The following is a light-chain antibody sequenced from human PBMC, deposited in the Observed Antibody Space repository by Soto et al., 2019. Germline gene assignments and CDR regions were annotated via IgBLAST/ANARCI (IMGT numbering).Light chain of an antibody. Sequence: EIVLTQSPGIVSLSPGERATLSCRASQSVRSSYLAWYQQKFGQAPRLLIYGTYIRAAGIPDRFSGSGSGTDFTLTISRLVPEDFALYYCQQYGNSITFGGGTKVEIK. J-gene: IGKJ4*01. CDR3: QQYGNSIT. CDR1: QSVRSSY. V-gene: IGKV3-20*01. CDR2: GTY.